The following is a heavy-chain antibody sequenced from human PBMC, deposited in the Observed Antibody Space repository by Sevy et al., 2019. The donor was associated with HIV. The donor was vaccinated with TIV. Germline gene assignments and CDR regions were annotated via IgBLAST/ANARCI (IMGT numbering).Heavy chain of an antibody. CDR3: ARVGVSYCTDDCYHRFDY. V-gene: IGHV3-30*09. J-gene: IGHJ4*02. CDR1: GFTFSSYA. Sequence: GGSLRLSCAASGFTFSSYALLWVRQAPGKGLGWVSLISYDGSKKYYSDSVKGRFAISRDESKTTLFLQMNSLRSEETAIYYCARVGVSYCTDDCYHRFDYWGRGTLVTVSS. CDR2: ISYDGSKK. D-gene: IGHD2-21*02.